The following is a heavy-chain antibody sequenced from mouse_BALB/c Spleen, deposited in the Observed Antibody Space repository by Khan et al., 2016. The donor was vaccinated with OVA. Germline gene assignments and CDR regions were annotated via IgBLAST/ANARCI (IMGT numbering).Heavy chain of an antibody. Sequence: EVQLQESGPGLVKPSQSLSLTCTVTGYSITSGYAWNWIRQFPENKLEWMGYISYSGGTSYNPSLKSRISITRDTSKNQFFLQLNSVTTEDTATYYCARGNYYEYYFDYWGQGTPLTVSA. V-gene: IGHV3-2*02. CDR1: GYSITSGYA. D-gene: IGHD1-1*01. CDR2: ISYSGGT. J-gene: IGHJ2*01. CDR3: ARGNYYEYYFDY.